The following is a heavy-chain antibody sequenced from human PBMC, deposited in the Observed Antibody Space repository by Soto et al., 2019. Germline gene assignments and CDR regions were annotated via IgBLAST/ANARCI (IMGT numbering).Heavy chain of an antibody. CDR3: ARQEGLQMQLWSLDY. Sequence: QLQLQESGPGLVKPSETLSLTCTVSGGSISSSSYYWGWIRQPPGKGLEWIGSIYYSGSTYYNPSLKSRVTISVDTSKNQFSLKLSSVTAADTAVYYCARQEGLQMQLWSLDYWGQGTLVTVSS. D-gene: IGHD5-18*01. CDR2: IYYSGST. J-gene: IGHJ4*02. V-gene: IGHV4-39*01. CDR1: GGSISSSSYY.